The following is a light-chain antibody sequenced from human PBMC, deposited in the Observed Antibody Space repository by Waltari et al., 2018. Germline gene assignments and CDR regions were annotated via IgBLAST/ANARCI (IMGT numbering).Light chain of an antibody. V-gene: IGLV4-69*01. Sequence: QLVLTQSPSASASLGASVKLTCTLSSGHSSYAIACHQQHPEKGPRYLMKLNSDGSHSKGDGIPDRFSGSSSGAERYLTISSLQSEDEADYYCQTWGTGIRVFGGGTKLTVL. CDR3: QTWGTGIRV. CDR1: SGHSSYA. J-gene: IGLJ3*02. CDR2: LNSDGSH.